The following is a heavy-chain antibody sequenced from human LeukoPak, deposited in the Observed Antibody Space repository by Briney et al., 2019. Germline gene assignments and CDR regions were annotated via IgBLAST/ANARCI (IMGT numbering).Heavy chain of an antibody. CDR1: AFIFSTSA. CDR3: AESVAGPNDAFDF. CDR2: ISGSGIAA. Sequence: GGSLRLSCAASAFIFSTSAMSWVRQAPGKGLEWVSTISGSGIAAYYADSVKGRFTISRDNSMDTLYLQMNSLRAKDTAVYYCAESVAGPNDAFDFWGQGTMVTVSS. J-gene: IGHJ3*01. V-gene: IGHV3-23*01. D-gene: IGHD6-19*01.